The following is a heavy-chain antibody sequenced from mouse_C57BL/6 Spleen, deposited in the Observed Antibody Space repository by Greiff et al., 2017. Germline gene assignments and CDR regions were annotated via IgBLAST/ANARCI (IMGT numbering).Heavy chain of an antibody. J-gene: IGHJ4*01. V-gene: IGHV1-55*01. CDR2: IYPGSGST. Sequence: VQLQQPGAELVKPGASVKMSYKASGYTFTSYWITWVKQRPGQGLEWIGDIYPGSGSTNYNEKFKSKATLTVDTSSSTAYMQLSSLTSEDSAVYYCARGSLYYDYDGYAMDYWGQGTSVTVSS. D-gene: IGHD2-4*01. CDR3: ARGSLYYDYDGYAMDY. CDR1: GYTFTSYW.